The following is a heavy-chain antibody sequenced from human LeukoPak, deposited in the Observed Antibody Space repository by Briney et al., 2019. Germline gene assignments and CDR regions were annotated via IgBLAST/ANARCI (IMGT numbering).Heavy chain of an antibody. CDR1: GYTFTGYY. CDR2: INPNSGGT. CDR3: ASATSTYYDVLTGYFPLGY. V-gene: IGHV1-2*02. J-gene: IGHJ4*02. Sequence: ASVKVSCKASGYTFTGYYMHWVRQAPGQGLEWMGWINPNSGGTNYAQKFQGRVTMTRDTSISTAYMELSRLRSDDTAVYYCASATSTYYDVLTGYFPLGYWGQGTLVTVSS. D-gene: IGHD3-9*01.